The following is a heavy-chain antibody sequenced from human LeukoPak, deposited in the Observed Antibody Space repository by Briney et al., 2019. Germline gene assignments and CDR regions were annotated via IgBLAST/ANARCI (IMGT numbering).Heavy chain of an antibody. CDR2: IYPGDSET. D-gene: IGHD4-17*01. CDR1: GYRFTNYW. J-gene: IGHJ4*02. CDR3: ARALRTGQGDYVPVL. V-gene: IGHV5-51*01. Sequence: GESLKISCQASGYRFTNYWIGWVRQMPGKGLEWMVIIYPGDSETGYSPSFQGQVTISADKSISTTYLQWSSLKASDTAMYYCARALRTGQGDYVPVLWGQGTLVTVSS.